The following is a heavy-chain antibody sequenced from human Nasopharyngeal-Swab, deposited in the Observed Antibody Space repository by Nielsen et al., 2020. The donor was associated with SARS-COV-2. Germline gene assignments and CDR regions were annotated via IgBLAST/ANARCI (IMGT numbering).Heavy chain of an antibody. CDR3: ARSGSSGYGPFDY. J-gene: IGHJ4*02. V-gene: IGHV3-33*01. CDR1: GFTSSSYG. CDR2: IWYDGSNK. Sequence: GESLKISCAASGFTSSSYGMHWVRQAPGKGLEWVAVIWYDGSNKYYADSVKGRFTISRDNSKNTLYLQMNSLRAEDTAVYYCARSGSSGYGPFDYWGQGTLVTVSS. D-gene: IGHD3-22*01.